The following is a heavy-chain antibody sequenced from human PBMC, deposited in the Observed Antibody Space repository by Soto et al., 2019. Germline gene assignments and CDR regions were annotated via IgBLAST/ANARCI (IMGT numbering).Heavy chain of an antibody. D-gene: IGHD4-4*01. CDR2: IYYSGST. Sequence: SETLSLTCTVSGGSVSSGSYYWSWIRQPPGKGLEWIGYIYYSGSTNYNPSLKSRVTISVDTSKNQFSLKLSSVTAADTAVYYCARGAVTRFDPWGQGTLVTVSS. CDR1: GGSVSSGSYY. CDR3: ARGAVTRFDP. V-gene: IGHV4-61*01. J-gene: IGHJ5*02.